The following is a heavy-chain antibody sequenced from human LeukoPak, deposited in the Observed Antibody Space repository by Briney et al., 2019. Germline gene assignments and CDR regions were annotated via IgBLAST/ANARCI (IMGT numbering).Heavy chain of an antibody. D-gene: IGHD5-12*01. J-gene: IGHJ4*02. CDR1: GGSISSGVNY. CDR3: ARDLGAYGYHDY. Sequence: SQTLSLTCTVSGGSISSGVNYWSWIRQHPGKGLEWIGYIYNSGSTYYNPSLKSRVTISVDTSTNQLSLKPSSVTAADTAVYYCARDLGAYGYHDYWGQGTLVTVSS. V-gene: IGHV4-31*03. CDR2: IYNSGST.